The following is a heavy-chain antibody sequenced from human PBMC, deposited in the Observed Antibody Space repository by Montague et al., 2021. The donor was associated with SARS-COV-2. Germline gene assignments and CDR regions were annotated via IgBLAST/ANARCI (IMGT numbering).Heavy chain of an antibody. J-gene: IGHJ4*02. D-gene: IGHD6-19*01. CDR1: GGSISRYY. Sequence: SETLSLTCTVSGGSISRYYWSWIRQPAGKGLEWIGHIYTTGSTNSNPSPMSRVTMSVDTSKNQFSLNLSSVTAADTAVYYCARDIAVAGLFDYWGQGTLVTVSS. CDR3: ARDIAVAGLFDY. V-gene: IGHV4-4*07. CDR2: IYTTGST.